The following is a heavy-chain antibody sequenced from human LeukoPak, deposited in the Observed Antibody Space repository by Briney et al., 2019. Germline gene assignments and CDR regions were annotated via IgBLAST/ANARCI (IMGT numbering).Heavy chain of an antibody. Sequence: PGGSLRLSCAASGFTFSSYSMNWVRQAPGKGLEWVSSISSSSSYIYYADSVKGRFTISRDNAKNSLYLQMNSLRAEDTAVYYCARDFRGLICSSTSCYEVDTYYFDYWGQGTLVTVSS. V-gene: IGHV3-21*01. D-gene: IGHD2-2*01. J-gene: IGHJ4*02. CDR3: ARDFRGLICSSTSCYEVDTYYFDY. CDR2: ISSSSSYI. CDR1: GFTFSSYS.